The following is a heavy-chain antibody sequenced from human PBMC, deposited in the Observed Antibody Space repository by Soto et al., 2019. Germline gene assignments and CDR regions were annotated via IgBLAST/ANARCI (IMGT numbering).Heavy chain of an antibody. CDR1: GGSFSGYY. Sequence: QVQLQQWGAGLLKPSETLSLTCAVYGGSFSGYYWSWIRQPPGKGLEWIGEINHSGSTNYNPSLTRRVTLSVDTSKNQFALKLSSVTAADTAVYYCARRYNWNDRTLDYWGQGTLVTVSS. CDR2: INHSGST. V-gene: IGHV4-34*01. CDR3: ARRYNWNDRTLDY. J-gene: IGHJ4*02. D-gene: IGHD1-1*01.